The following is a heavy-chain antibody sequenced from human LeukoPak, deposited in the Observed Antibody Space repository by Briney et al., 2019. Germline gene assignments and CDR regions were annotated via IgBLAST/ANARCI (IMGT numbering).Heavy chain of an antibody. V-gene: IGHV1-8*03. CDR1: GYTFTSYD. D-gene: IGHD2-2*01. CDR3: ARGGEYQLLPFDY. J-gene: IGHJ4*02. CDR2: MNPNSGNT. Sequence: RASVKVSCKASGYTFTSYDINWVRQATGQGLEWMGWMNPNSGNTGYVQKFQGRVTITRNTSISTACMELSSLRSEDTAVYYCARGGEYQLLPFDYWGQGTLVTVSS.